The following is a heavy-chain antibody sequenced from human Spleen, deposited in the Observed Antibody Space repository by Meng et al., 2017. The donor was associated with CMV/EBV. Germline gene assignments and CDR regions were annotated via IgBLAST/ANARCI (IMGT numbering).Heavy chain of an antibody. CDR3: ARAPGSGRATWFDP. Sequence: QVQLVEAGGGVVQPGRSLRLSCAGYGFTFSSYAMDWDRQAPGKGLGWGAVISNDGSNKYYEDSVKGRFTISRDNSKNKLYLQMHSLRAEDTAVYYCARAPGSGRATWFDPWGQGTLVTVSS. J-gene: IGHJ5*02. CDR2: ISNDGSNK. D-gene: IGHD1-26*01. CDR1: GFTFSSYA. V-gene: IGHV3-30-3*01.